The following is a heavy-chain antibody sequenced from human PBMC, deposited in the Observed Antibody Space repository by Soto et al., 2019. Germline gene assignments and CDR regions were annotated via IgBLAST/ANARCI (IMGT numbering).Heavy chain of an antibody. J-gene: IGHJ6*02. Sequence: GGSLRLSCEASGSTFRNAGMSWVRQAPGKGLEWVGRIKSKTDGGTTDYAAPVKGRFTISRDDSKNTLYLQMNSLKTEDTAVYYCTTGYYYDGNGMDVWGQGTTVTVSS. CDR3: TTGYYYDGNGMDV. CDR2: IKSKTDGGTT. D-gene: IGHD3-22*01. V-gene: IGHV3-15*01. CDR1: GSTFRNAG.